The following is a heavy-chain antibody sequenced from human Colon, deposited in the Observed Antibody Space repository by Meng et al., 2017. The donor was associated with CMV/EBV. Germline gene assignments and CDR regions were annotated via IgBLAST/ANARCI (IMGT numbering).Heavy chain of an antibody. CDR1: TLNTYY. CDR2: INPSGGST. Sequence: TLNTYYIHGVRRAPGQGLEWMGMINPSGGSTSYSHKFQARITMTRDTSTSTVYMTLGGLRSDDTAVYYCARDNPQPRWGWSGSPAEYWGGGSLVTVSS. D-gene: IGHD3-10*01. V-gene: IGHV1-46*02. J-gene: IGHJ4*02. CDR3: ARDNPQPRWGWSGSPAEY.